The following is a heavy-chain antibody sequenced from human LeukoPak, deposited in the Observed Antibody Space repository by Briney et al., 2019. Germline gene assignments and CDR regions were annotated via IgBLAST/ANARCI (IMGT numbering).Heavy chain of an antibody. V-gene: IGHV1-18*01. D-gene: IGHD6-13*01. J-gene: IGHJ4*02. Sequence: GAPVKVSCKTSGYTFTSYGYSWVRQAPGQGLEWMGWISAYNGNTNYAQKLQGRVTMTTDTSTSTAYMELRSLRSDDTAVYYCASASGDSSSWYYFDYWGQGTLVTVSS. CDR3: ASASGDSSSWYYFDY. CDR1: GYTFTSYG. CDR2: ISAYNGNT.